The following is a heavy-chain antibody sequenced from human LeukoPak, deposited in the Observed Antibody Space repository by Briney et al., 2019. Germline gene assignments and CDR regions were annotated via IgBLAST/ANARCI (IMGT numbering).Heavy chain of an antibody. CDR1: GFTFSNAW. J-gene: IGHJ4*02. CDR2: IKSKTDGGTT. Sequence: AGGSLRLSCAASGFTFSNAWMSWVRQAPGKGLEWVGRIKSKTDGGTTDYAAPVKGRFTISRDDSKNTLYLQMNSLKTEDTAVYYCTTDPQTGRGGDYWGQGTLVTVSS. D-gene: IGHD3-10*01. CDR3: TTDPQTGRGGDY. V-gene: IGHV3-15*01.